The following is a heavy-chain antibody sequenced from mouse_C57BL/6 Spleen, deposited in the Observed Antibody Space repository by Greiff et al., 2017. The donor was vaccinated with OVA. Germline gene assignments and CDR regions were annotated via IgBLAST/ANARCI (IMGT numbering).Heavy chain of an antibody. CDR1: GYTFTSYW. D-gene: IGHD1-1*01. CDR3: ARDTTVVAEAY. Sequence: VQLQQPGAELVKPGASVKLSCKASGYTFTSYWMHWVKQRPGQGLEWIGMIHPNSGSTNYNEKFKSKATLTVDKSSSTAYMQLSSLTSGDSAVYCCARDTTVVAEAYWGQGTLVTVSA. CDR2: IHPNSGST. V-gene: IGHV1-64*01. J-gene: IGHJ3*01.